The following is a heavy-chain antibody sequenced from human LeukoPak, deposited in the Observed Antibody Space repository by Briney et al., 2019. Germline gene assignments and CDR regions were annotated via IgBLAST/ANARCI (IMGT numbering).Heavy chain of an antibody. CDR2: ISSSGSTI. V-gene: IGHV3-48*03. J-gene: IGHJ6*04. Sequence: PGGSLRLSCAASGFTFSSYEMHWVRQAPAKVLALVSYISSSGSTIYYADSVKGRFTISRDNAKNSLYLQMNSLRAEDTAVYYCAELGITMIGGVWGKGTTVTISS. D-gene: IGHD3-10*02. CDR1: GFTFSSYE. CDR3: AELGITMIGGV.